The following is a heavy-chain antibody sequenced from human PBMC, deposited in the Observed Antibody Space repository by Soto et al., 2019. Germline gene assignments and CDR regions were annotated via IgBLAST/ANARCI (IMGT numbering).Heavy chain of an antibody. CDR3: AKDRTITMIVVPHAFDI. D-gene: IGHD3-22*01. J-gene: IGHJ3*02. CDR1: GFAFITYS. Sequence: GGSLILSCAASGFAFITYSMNWVRQAPGKGLEWVSSISSSTYISYADSVKGRFTISRDDSKNTLYLQMNSLRAEDTAVYYCAKDRTITMIVVPHAFDIWGRGTMVTVSS. V-gene: IGHV3-21*04. CDR2: ISSSTYI.